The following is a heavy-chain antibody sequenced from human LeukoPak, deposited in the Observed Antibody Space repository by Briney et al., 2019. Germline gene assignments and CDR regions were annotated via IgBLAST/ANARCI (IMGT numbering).Heavy chain of an antibody. CDR1: GYTLTEFS. CDR2: FDPEDGER. J-gene: IGHJ5*02. Sequence: ASVKVSCNVSGYTLTEFSMHWVRQAPGKGLEWMGGFDPEDGERLYAQKFQGRVTMTEDRSTGTAYTELSSLRSEDTAVYYCTTLSWFDPWGQGPLVTVSS. V-gene: IGHV1-24*01. D-gene: IGHD2/OR15-2a*01. CDR3: TTLSWFDP.